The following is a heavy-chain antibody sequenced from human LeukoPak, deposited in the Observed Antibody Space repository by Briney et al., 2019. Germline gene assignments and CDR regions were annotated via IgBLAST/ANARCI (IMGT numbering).Heavy chain of an antibody. CDR3: ARDQSGGYSGFDPRD. J-gene: IGHJ4*02. V-gene: IGHV3-33*08. Sequence: GGSLRLSCAASGFTFSDYYMDWVRQAPGEGLEWVTLIMYDGSNKYYADSVKGRFTISRDNSKNTVYLQMDSLRAEDTAVYYCARDQSGGYSGFDPRDWGQGALVTVSS. CDR2: IMYDGSNK. D-gene: IGHD5-12*01. CDR1: GFTFSDYY.